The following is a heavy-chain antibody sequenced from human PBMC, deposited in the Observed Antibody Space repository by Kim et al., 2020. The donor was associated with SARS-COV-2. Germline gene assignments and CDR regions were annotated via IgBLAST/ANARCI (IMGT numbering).Heavy chain of an antibody. CDR2: IYFSGNA. V-gene: IGHV4-59*11. CDR1: GGSIGSHY. CDR3: ARDRGGWLGGDFGMDV. Sequence: SETLSLTCTVSGGSIGSHYWSWIRQPPGRGLEWIGFIYFSGNANYSPSLKSRVTISIDTSNNHFSLKLSSVTAADTAVYYCARDRGGWLGGDFGMDVWG. D-gene: IGHD6-19*01. J-gene: IGHJ6*02.